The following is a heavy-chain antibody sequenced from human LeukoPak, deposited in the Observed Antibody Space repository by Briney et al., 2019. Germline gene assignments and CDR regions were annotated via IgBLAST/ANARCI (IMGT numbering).Heavy chain of an antibody. Sequence: PGGSLRLSCAASGFTFSSSWMTWVRQTPGKGLEWVANIKEDGSEKYYVDSVKGRFTMSRDNAKNSLYLQMNSLRAEDTAVYYCATDVGADWGQGTLVTVSS. J-gene: IGHJ4*02. CDR3: ATDVGAD. CDR1: GFTFSSSW. CDR2: IKEDGSEK. V-gene: IGHV3-7*01.